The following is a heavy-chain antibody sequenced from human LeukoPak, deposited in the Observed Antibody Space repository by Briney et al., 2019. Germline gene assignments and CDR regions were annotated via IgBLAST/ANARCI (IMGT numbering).Heavy chain of an antibody. CDR3: ARGWGYFDF. D-gene: IGHD7-27*01. J-gene: IGHJ4*02. CDR1: GGSISNYY. CDR2: IYYTGST. V-gene: IGHV4-59*01. Sequence: SETLSLTCTVSGGSISNYYWSWIWQPPGKRLEWIGHIYYTGSTNYNPSLKSRVTISVGTSKNQFSLKLGSVTAADTAVYYCARGWGYFDFWGQGILVTVSS.